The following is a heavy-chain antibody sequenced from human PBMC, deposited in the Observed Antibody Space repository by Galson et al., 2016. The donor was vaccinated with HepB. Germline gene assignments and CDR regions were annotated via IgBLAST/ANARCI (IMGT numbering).Heavy chain of an antibody. Sequence: SLTLSCAASGFVFSNFGLRWVRPAPGKGLAWVASISPRRTTYYSAPVQVRFTISRDNSNNTLYLQMNGLRAEDTAVYYSAKERRVRRIFDHWGQGTLLTVSS. V-gene: IGHV3-23*01. CDR1: GFVFSNFG. J-gene: IGHJ4*02. CDR3: AKERRVRRIFDH. CDR2: ISPRRTT. D-gene: IGHD1-1*01.